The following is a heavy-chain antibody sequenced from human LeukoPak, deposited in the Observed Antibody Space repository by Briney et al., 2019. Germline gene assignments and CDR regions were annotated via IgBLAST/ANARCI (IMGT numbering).Heavy chain of an antibody. CDR1: GFTFSSYA. CDR3: AKARSAVRGVIGYFDY. D-gene: IGHD3-10*01. CDR2: ISGSGGST. J-gene: IGHJ4*02. Sequence: TGGSLRLSCAASGFTFSSYAMSWVRQAPGKGLEWVSAISGSGGSTYYADSVKGRFTIPRDNSKNTLYLQMNSLRAEDTAVYYCAKARSAVRGVIGYFDYRGQGTLVTVSS. V-gene: IGHV3-23*01.